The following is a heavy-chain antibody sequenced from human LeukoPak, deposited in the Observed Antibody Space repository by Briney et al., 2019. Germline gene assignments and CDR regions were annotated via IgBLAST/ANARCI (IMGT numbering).Heavy chain of an antibody. CDR3: ARDFRIAVAGNEYYYYGMDV. D-gene: IGHD6-19*01. Sequence: SETLSLTCAVYGGSFSGYYWSWIRQPPGQGLERIGEINHSGSTNYNPSLKSRVTISVDTSKNQFSLKLSSVTAADTAVYYCARDFRIAVAGNEYYYYGMDVWGQGTTVTVSS. CDR2: INHSGST. CDR1: GGSFSGYY. J-gene: IGHJ6*02. V-gene: IGHV4-34*01.